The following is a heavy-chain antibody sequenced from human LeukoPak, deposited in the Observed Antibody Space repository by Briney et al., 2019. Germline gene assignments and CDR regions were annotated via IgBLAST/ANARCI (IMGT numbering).Heavy chain of an antibody. D-gene: IGHD1-26*01. CDR3: AIPPDSGSYPPRRIDYYYYMDV. Sequence: SGGSLRLSCAASGFTFSSYSMNWVRQAPGKGLEWVSSISSSSSYIYYADSVKGRFTISRDNAKNSLYLQMNSLRAEDTAVYYCAIPPDSGSYPPRRIDYYYYMDVWGKGTTVTVSS. J-gene: IGHJ6*03. V-gene: IGHV3-21*01. CDR2: ISSSSSYI. CDR1: GFTFSSYS.